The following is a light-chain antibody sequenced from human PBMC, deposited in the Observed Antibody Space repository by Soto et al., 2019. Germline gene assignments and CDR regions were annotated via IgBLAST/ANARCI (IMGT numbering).Light chain of an antibody. CDR1: QSISSW. CDR3: QQYNSYSPWT. V-gene: IGKV1-5*01. CDR2: YAS. J-gene: IGKJ1*01. Sequence: DIQVTQSPSTLSASVGDRVTITCRASQSISSWLAWYQQKPGKAPKLLIYYASSLESGVPSRFSGSGSGTEFTLTISSLQPDDFAPYYCQQYNSYSPWTFGQGTKVEIK.